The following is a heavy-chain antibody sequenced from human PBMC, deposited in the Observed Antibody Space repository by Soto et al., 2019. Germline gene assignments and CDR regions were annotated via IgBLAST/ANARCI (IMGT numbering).Heavy chain of an antibody. Sequence: ASVKVSCKASGYTFTSYDINWVRQATGQGLEWMGWMNPNSGNTGYAQKFQGRVTMTRNTSISTAYMELSSLRSEDTSVYYCARGGWFGELAYYFDYWSQGTLVTVSS. D-gene: IGHD3-10*01. V-gene: IGHV1-8*01. CDR1: GYTFTSYD. CDR3: ARGGWFGELAYYFDY. CDR2: MNPNSGNT. J-gene: IGHJ4*02.